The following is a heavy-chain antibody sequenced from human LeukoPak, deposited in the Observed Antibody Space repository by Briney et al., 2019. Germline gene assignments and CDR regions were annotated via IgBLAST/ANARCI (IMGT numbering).Heavy chain of an antibody. D-gene: IGHD5-18*01. Sequence: ASVKVSCKASGGTFSSYAISWVRQAPGQGLEWMGRINPNSGGTNYAQKFQGRVTMTRDTSISTAYMELSRLRSDDTAVYYCAREMGIGYSYDHWGQGTLVTVSS. CDR2: INPNSGGT. V-gene: IGHV1-2*06. CDR1: GGTFSSYA. CDR3: AREMGIGYSYDH. J-gene: IGHJ4*02.